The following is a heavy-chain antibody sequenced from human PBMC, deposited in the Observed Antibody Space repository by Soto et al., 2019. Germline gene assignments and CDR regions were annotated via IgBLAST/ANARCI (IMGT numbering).Heavy chain of an antibody. V-gene: IGHV1-8*01. Sequence: GASVKVSCKASGYTFTSYDINWVRQATGQGFEYLGWMNPSIGTTTYAQKFQGRVTMTSDTSTSSVYMEVSSLRSEDTAVYYCISTLGARFDYWGQGTLVTVSS. J-gene: IGHJ4*02. CDR2: MNPSIGTT. CDR1: GYTFTSYD. CDR3: ISTLGARFDY. D-gene: IGHD3-3*02.